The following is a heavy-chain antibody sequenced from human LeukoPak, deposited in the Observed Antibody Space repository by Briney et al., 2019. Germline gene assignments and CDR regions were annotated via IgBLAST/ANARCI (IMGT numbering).Heavy chain of an antibody. Sequence: SETLSLTCAVYGGSFSGYYWGWIRQPPGKGLEWIGSIYHSGSTYYNPSLKSRVTISVDTSKNQFSLKLSSVTAADTAVYYCASERITMVRGVIPNYFDYWGQGTLVTVSS. V-gene: IGHV4-38-2*01. CDR2: IYHSGST. CDR1: GGSFSGYY. J-gene: IGHJ4*02. CDR3: ASERITMVRGVIPNYFDY. D-gene: IGHD3-10*01.